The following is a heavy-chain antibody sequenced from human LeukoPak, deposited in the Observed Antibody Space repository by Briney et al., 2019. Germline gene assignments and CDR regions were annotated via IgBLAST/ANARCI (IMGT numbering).Heavy chain of an antibody. CDR1: GGSISRYY. J-gene: IGHJ4*02. D-gene: IGHD3-3*02. CDR2: IYYSGDT. Sequence: SETLSLICTVSGGSISRYYWSWIRQPPGKGLEWIGNIYYSGDTSYNPSLQSRVTISVDRSKNQFSLKLSSATAADTAVYYCATSPIFGVVSYWGQGTLVTVSS. V-gene: IGHV4-59*01. CDR3: ATSPIFGVVSY.